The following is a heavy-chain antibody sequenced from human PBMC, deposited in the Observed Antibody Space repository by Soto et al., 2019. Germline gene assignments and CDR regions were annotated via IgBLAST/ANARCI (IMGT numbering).Heavy chain of an antibody. Sequence: GGSLRLSCAASGFSFGNYWMTGVRQAPGKGLEWVGNINQDGSVQHYVDSVKGRFTISRDNAKNSLYLQLHSLRVDDTAVYYCARDYYGKGSHLNWGKGALVTVSS. CDR1: GFSFGNYW. V-gene: IGHV3-7*04. CDR2: INQDGSVQ. J-gene: IGHJ4*02. CDR3: ARDYYGKGSHLN. D-gene: IGHD3-10*01.